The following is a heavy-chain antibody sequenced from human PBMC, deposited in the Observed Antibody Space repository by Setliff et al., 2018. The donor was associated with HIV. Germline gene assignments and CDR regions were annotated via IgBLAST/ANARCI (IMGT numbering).Heavy chain of an antibody. CDR1: GGSFSDYY. D-gene: IGHD6-13*01. CDR2: IRSSGGT. Sequence: SETLSLTCAVYGGSFSDYYWTWIRQPPGKGLEWIGEIRSSGGTNYNPSLKSRVSILIDTSRNQFSLKLNSVTAADTATYYCARSNPGITAGLLAYWGPGTLVTVSS. J-gene: IGHJ4*02. CDR3: ARSNPGITAGLLAY. V-gene: IGHV4-34*01.